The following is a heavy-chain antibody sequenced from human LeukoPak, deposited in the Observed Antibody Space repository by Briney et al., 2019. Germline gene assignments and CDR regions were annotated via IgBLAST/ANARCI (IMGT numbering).Heavy chain of an antibody. V-gene: IGHV3-30-3*01. CDR1: GFTFSSYA. CDR3: AKDLLNRDYGDPSHDY. J-gene: IGHJ4*02. Sequence: GGSLRLSCAASGFTFSSYAMHWVRQAPGKGLEWVAVISYDGSNKYYADSVKGRFTISRDNSKNTLYLQMNSLRAEDTAAYYCAKDLLNRDYGDPSHDYWGQGTLVTVSS. D-gene: IGHD4-17*01. CDR2: ISYDGSNK.